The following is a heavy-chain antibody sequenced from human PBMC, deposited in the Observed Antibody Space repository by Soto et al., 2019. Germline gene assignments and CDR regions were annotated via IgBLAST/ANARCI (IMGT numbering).Heavy chain of an antibody. D-gene: IGHD6-6*01. V-gene: IGHV1-18*01. J-gene: IGHJ6*03. CDR1: GYTFTSYG. CDR3: EREGIAARQYYYYSMDV. CDR2: ISAYNGNT. Sequence: QVQLVQSVAEVKKPGASVKVSCKASGYTFTSYGISWVRQAPGQLLEWMGWISAYNGNTNYAQKLQGRVTMTTDTSTSTAYMELRSLRSDDTAVYYCEREGIAARQYYYYSMDVWGKGTTVPVSS.